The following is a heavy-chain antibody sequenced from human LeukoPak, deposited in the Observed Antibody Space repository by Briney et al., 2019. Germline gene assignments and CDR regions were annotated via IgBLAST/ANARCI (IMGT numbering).Heavy chain of an antibody. V-gene: IGHV1-18*01. D-gene: IGHD3-9*01. J-gene: IGHJ6*02. CDR3: ARERYYDILTGYYGADYGMDV. CDR1: GYTFTSYG. Sequence: AASVKVSCKASGYTFTSYGISWVRQAPGQGLEWMGWISAYNGNTNYAQKLQGRVTMTTDTSTSTAYMELRSLRSDDTAVYYCARERYYDILTGYYGADYGMDVWGQGTTVTVSS. CDR2: ISAYNGNT.